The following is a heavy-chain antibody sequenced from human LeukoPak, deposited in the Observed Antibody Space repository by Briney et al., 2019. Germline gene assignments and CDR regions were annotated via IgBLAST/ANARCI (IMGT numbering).Heavy chain of an antibody. J-gene: IGHJ4*02. CDR1: GYTFTGYY. V-gene: IGHV1-2*02. CDR2: INPNSGGT. CDR3: ASQAKIIAVAERDFDY. D-gene: IGHD6-19*01. Sequence: ASVKVSCKASGYTFTGYYMHWVRQAPGQGLEWMGWINPNSGGTNYAQKFQGRVTMTRDTSISTAYMELSRLRSDDTAVYYCASQAKIIAVAERDFDYWGQGTLVTVSS.